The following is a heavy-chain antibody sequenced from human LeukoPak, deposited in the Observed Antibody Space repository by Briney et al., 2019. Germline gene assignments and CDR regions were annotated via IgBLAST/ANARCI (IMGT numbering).Heavy chain of an antibody. CDR1: GGSISSSSYY. Sequence: PSETLSLTCTVSGGSISSSSYYWGWIRQPPGKGLEWIGSIYYSGSTYYNPSLKSRVTISVDTSKNQFSLKLSSVTAADTAVYYCARDLQAVAGTGGTDYWGQGTLVTVSS. D-gene: IGHD6-19*01. CDR2: IYYSGST. V-gene: IGHV4-39*07. CDR3: ARDLQAVAGTGGTDY. J-gene: IGHJ4*02.